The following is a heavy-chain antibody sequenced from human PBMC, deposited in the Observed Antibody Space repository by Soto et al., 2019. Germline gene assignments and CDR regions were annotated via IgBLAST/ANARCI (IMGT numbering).Heavy chain of an antibody. J-gene: IGHJ4*02. CDR3: ARSGHIFAGVF. Sequence: KSSETLSLTCTVSGASMNDYYGSWIRQSPGKGLEHIGYLHYNGFAEYSPSLRSRVSISMDTSKNQFSLKLSSVTAADTAIYYCARSGHIFAGVFWGQGILVTAPQ. CDR1: GASMNDYY. D-gene: IGHD3-16*01. CDR2: LHYNGFA. V-gene: IGHV4-59*01.